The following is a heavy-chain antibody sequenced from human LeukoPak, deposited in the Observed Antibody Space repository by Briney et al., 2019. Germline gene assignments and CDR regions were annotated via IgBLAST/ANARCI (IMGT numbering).Heavy chain of an antibody. J-gene: IGHJ4*02. D-gene: IGHD3-22*01. CDR1: GASIRSGDHH. Sequence: TPSETLSLTCSVSGASIRSGDHHWSWLRQSPGKGLEWIGYIYFSGSRSSNPSLRSRLTISVDTSKNQFSLKLNSVTAADTALYYCARGGGGYTLYSFDYWGQGALVTVSS. V-gene: IGHV4-30-4*08. CDR3: ARGGGGYTLYSFDY. CDR2: IYFSGSR.